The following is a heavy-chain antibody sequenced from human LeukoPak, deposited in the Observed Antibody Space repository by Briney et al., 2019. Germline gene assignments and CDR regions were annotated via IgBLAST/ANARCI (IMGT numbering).Heavy chain of an antibody. CDR3: GRAGRYCSGGSCYGENWFDP. V-gene: IGHV4-59*01. D-gene: IGHD2-15*01. Sequence: SETLSLTCTVSGGSISSYYWNWIRQPPGKGLEWLGYIHSSGNTTYNPSVRSRVTMSVDTSKDQFSLKLSSVTAADTAVYYCGRAGRYCSGGSCYGENWFDPWGQGTLVTVSS. J-gene: IGHJ5*02. CDR2: IHSSGNT. CDR1: GGSISSYY.